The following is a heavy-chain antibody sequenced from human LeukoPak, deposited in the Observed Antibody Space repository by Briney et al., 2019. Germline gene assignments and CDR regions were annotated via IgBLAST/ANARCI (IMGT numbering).Heavy chain of an antibody. J-gene: IGHJ4*02. V-gene: IGHV4-59*01. CDR1: GGSISSYY. Sequence: SETLSLTCTVSGGSISSYYWSWIRQPPGKGLEWIGYIYYRGSTNYNPSLKSRVTVSVDTSKNQFSLKLSSVTAADTAVYYCARDLPYSSGWFDYWGQGTLVTVSS. CDR2: IYYRGST. D-gene: IGHD6-19*01. CDR3: ARDLPYSSGWFDY.